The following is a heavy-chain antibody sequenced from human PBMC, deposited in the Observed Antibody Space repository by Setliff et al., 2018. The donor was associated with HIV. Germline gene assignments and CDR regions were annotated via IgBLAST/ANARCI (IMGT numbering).Heavy chain of an antibody. Sequence: PSETLSLTCAVSGYSISSGYYWSWIRQPPGKGLEWIGEINHSGSTNYNPSLKSRVTISVDTSKNQFSLKLSSVTAADTAVYYCARCRGMATITSWGQGTLVTVSS. D-gene: IGHD5-12*01. CDR3: ARCRGMATITS. V-gene: IGHV4-34*01. CDR1: GYSISSGYY. CDR2: INHSGST. J-gene: IGHJ5*02.